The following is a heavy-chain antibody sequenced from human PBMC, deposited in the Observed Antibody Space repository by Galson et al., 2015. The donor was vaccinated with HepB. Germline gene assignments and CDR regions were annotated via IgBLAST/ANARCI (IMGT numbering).Heavy chain of an antibody. CDR3: AKGVKYCANGICYTGVYHYGVDV. V-gene: IGHV3-23*01. CDR2: ITGNGGNT. J-gene: IGHJ6*02. D-gene: IGHD2-8*01. Sequence: SLRLSCAASGFTFSDYAMNWVRQAPGKGLEWVSAITGNGGNTDYADSVKGRFTISRDNSKNTLYLQMNNLRAEDTAVYYCAKGVKYCANGICYTGVYHYGVDVWGQGTAVTVSS. CDR1: GFTFSDYA.